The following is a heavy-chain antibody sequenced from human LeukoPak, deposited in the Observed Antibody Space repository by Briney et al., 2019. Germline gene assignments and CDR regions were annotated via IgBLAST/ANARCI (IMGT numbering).Heavy chain of an antibody. Sequence: SETLSLTCTVSGGSISSSSYYWGWIRQPPGKGLEWIGSIYYSGSTYYNPSLKSRVTISVDTSKNQFSLKLSSVTAADTAVYYCARGGEAYYDFWSGSGPYDAFDIWGQGTMVTVSS. CDR1: GGSISSSSYY. CDR3: ARGGEAYYDFWSGSGPYDAFDI. J-gene: IGHJ3*02. CDR2: IYYSGST. D-gene: IGHD3-3*01. V-gene: IGHV4-39*01.